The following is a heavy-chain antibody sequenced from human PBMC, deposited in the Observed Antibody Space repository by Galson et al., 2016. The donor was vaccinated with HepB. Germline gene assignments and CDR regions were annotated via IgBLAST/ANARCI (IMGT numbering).Heavy chain of an antibody. D-gene: IGHD4-17*01. J-gene: IGHJ3*02. CDR1: RFTFGRDA. Sequence: SLRLSCAASRFTFGRDAMHWVRQAPGKGLDWVAAISYDGRDKYYADSVKGRFTISRDNSRNMVYLEMNSLRPEDTAVYYCARDPYGDNDAFDIWGQGTMVSVSS. CDR3: ARDPYGDNDAFDI. CDR2: ISYDGRDK. V-gene: IGHV3-30-3*01.